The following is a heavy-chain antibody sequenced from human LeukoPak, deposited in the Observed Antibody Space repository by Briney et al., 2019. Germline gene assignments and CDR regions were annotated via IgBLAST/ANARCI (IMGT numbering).Heavy chain of an antibody. D-gene: IGHD4-11*01. CDR1: GFTVSSNY. Sequence: GGSLRLSCAASGFTVSSNYMSWVRQAPGKGLEWVSVIYSGGSTYYADSVKGRFTISRDNSKNTLYLQMNSLRAEDTAVYYCARDRGNDYSNSNWFDPWGQGTLVTVSS. J-gene: IGHJ5*02. CDR3: ARDRGNDYSNSNWFDP. V-gene: IGHV3-53*01. CDR2: IYSGGST.